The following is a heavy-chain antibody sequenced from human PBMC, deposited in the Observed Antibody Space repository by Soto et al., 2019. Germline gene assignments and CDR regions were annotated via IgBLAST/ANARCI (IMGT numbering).Heavy chain of an antibody. J-gene: IGHJ4*02. CDR1: GFTFSNYA. Sequence: EVQLLESGGGLVQPGGSLRLSCAASGFTFSNYAVTWVRQAPGKGLEWVSTISGSGGSTYYADSVKGRFTISRDNSKNTLYLQMNSLGAEDTAVYYGAKGQGSSWYEIDYWGQGTLVTVSS. V-gene: IGHV3-23*01. D-gene: IGHD6-13*01. CDR2: ISGSGGST. CDR3: AKGQGSSWYEIDY.